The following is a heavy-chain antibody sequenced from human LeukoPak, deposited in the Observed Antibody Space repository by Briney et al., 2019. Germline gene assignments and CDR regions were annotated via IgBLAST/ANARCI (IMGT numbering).Heavy chain of an antibody. D-gene: IGHD2-15*01. J-gene: IGHJ4*02. Sequence: SQTLSLTCTVSGGSISSGSYYWSWIRQPAGKGLEWIGRIYTSGSTNYNPSLKSRVTISVDTSKNQFSLKLSSVTAADTAVYYCARLYCSSGSCYSDYWGQGTLVTVSS. CDR3: ARLYCSSGSCYSDY. CDR1: GGSISSGSYY. V-gene: IGHV4-61*02. CDR2: IYTSGST.